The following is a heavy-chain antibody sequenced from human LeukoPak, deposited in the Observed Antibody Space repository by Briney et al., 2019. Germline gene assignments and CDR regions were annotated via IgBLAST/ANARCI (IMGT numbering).Heavy chain of an antibody. Sequence: ASVKVSCKASGYTFTSYYMHWVRQAPGQGLEWMGIINPSGGSTSYAQKFQGRVTITRDMSTSTVYMELSSLRSEDTAVYYCARGKEQLGDQPALFDPWGQGTLVTVSS. CDR2: INPSGGST. CDR3: ARGKEQLGDQPALFDP. J-gene: IGHJ5*02. CDR1: GYTFTSYY. D-gene: IGHD6-13*01. V-gene: IGHV1-46*01.